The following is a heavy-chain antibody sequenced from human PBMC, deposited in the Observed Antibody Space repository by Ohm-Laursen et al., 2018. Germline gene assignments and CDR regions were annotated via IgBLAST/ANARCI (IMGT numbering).Heavy chain of an antibody. CDR1: GFTVSSNY. V-gene: IGHV3-53*01. CDR2: IYSGGST. CDR3: ARDRIGVNGLYYGMDV. D-gene: IGHD3-9*01. Sequence: SLRLSCAASGFTVSSNYMSWVRQAPGKGLEWVSVIYSGGSTYYADSVKGRFTISRDNSKNTLYLQMNSLRAEDTAVYYCARDRIGVNGLYYGMDVWGQGTTVTVSS. J-gene: IGHJ6*02.